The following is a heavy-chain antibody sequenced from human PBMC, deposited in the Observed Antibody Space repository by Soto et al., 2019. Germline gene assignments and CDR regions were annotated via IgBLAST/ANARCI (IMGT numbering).Heavy chain of an antibody. CDR1: GYTFTNYY. Sequence: QVQLVQSGAEVKNPGASVKVSCKTSGYTFTNYYIHWVRQARGQGLEWMGIINPSGASARYAQKFQGRVAMTSDTSTSTVYMELSSLRSEDTAMFCCARASGGYCSGGSCFFDYWGQGTLVAVSS. D-gene: IGHD2-15*01. V-gene: IGHV1-46*01. CDR2: INPSGASA. J-gene: IGHJ4*02. CDR3: ARASGGYCSGGSCFFDY.